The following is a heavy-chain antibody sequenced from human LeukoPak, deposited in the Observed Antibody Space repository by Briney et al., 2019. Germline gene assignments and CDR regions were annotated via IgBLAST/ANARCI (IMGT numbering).Heavy chain of an antibody. CDR1: GFTFSNYA. J-gene: IGHJ6*02. D-gene: IGHD3-10*01. Sequence: GGSLRLSCAASGFTFSNYAMSLVRQSPWKGLEWVSVISGSGGSTSYADSVKGRFSISRDNSKNTLYLQMNSLGAEDTAVYYCARAEYVVRGSYGMDVWGQGITVTVSS. CDR3: ARAEYVVRGSYGMDV. CDR2: ISGSGGST. V-gene: IGHV3-23*01.